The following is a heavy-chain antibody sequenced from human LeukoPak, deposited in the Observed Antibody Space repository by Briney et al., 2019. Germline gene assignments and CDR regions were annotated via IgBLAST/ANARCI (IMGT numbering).Heavy chain of an antibody. D-gene: IGHD1-1*01. CDR3: AREEVGTGLYGFDI. Sequence: GSLRLSCAASGFTFDNYEMSWVRQAPGKGLEWVSSISSSSDYIYYADSLKGRFTISRDNAKNSLYLQMNSLRAEDTAVYYCAREEVGTGLYGFDIWGQGTMVTVSS. J-gene: IGHJ3*02. CDR2: ISSSSDYI. V-gene: IGHV3-21*01. CDR1: GFTFDNYE.